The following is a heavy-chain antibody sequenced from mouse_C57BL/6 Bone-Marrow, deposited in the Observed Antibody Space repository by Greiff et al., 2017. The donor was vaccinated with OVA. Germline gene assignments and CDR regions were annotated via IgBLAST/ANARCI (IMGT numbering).Heavy chain of an antibody. J-gene: IGHJ4*01. CDR3: ARGYYGNYEAMDY. CDR2: ISYDGSN. D-gene: IGHD2-1*01. CDR1: GYSITSGYY. Sequence: EVQLVESGPGLVKPSQSLSLTCSVTGYSITSGYYWNWIRQFPGNKLEWMGYISYDGSNNYNPSLKNRISITRDTSKNQFFLKLNSVTTEDTATYYCARGYYGNYEAMDYWGQGTSVTVSS. V-gene: IGHV3-6*01.